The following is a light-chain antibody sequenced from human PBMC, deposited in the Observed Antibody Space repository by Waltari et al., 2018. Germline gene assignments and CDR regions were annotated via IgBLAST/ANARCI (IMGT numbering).Light chain of an antibody. J-gene: IGKJ2*01. CDR2: WAS. CDR3: QHYYNNPRT. Sequence: DIVMTQYPDSLAVSLGERATINCKSSQSVLYSSNNKNYLAWYQQKPGQPPKLLISWASNRESGVPDRFSGSGSGTDFTLTISSPQAEDVAVYYCQHYYNNPRTFGQGTKVEIK. V-gene: IGKV4-1*01. CDR1: QSVLYSSNNKNY.